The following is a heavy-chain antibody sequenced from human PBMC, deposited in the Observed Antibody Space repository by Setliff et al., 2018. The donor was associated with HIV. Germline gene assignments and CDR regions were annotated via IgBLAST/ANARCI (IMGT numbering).Heavy chain of an antibody. Sequence: GESLKISCAASGFTFSDYWMHWVRQAPGKGLVWVSRITADGSSTRYADSVNGRFTISRDNAKNSLYLQMNSLRVEDTAVYYCTRDGSGWSQDWGQGTLVTVSS. V-gene: IGHV3-74*01. CDR1: GFTFSDYW. J-gene: IGHJ4*02. D-gene: IGHD6-19*01. CDR3: TRDGSGWSQD. CDR2: ITADGSST.